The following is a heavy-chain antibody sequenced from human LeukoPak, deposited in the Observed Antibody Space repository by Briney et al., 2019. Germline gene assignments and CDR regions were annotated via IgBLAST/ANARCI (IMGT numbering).Heavy chain of an antibody. D-gene: IGHD4-17*01. CDR3: TREGDYGDVYFDY. Sequence: PGGSLRLSCIASGFTFGDYGMSWFRQAPEKGLEWVGFIRSKAYGGTTEYAASVKGRFTISRDDSKSIAYLQMNSLKTEDTAVYYCTREGDYGDVYFDYWGQGTLVTVSS. V-gene: IGHV3-49*03. CDR1: GFTFGDYG. CDR2: IRSKAYGGTT. J-gene: IGHJ4*02.